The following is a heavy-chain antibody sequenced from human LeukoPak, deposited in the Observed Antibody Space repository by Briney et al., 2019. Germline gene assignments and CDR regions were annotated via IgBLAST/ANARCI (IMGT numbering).Heavy chain of an antibody. CDR2: INPKSGGT. CDR3: ARDTSRLYCSSTSCWGKYYFDY. J-gene: IGHJ4*02. D-gene: IGHD2-2*01. CDR1: GYTFTGYY. V-gene: IGHV1-2*02. Sequence: GASVKVSCKASGYTFTGYYTHWVRQAPGQGREWMGWINPKSGGTNYAQKFQGRVTMTRDTSISTAYMELSRLRSDDTAVYYCARDTSRLYCSSTSCWGKYYFDYWGQGTLVTVSS.